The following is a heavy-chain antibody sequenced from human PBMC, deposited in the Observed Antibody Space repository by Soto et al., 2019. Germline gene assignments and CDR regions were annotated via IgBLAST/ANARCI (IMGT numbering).Heavy chain of an antibody. CDR2: IFPADSGT. Sequence: SGESLKISCKGFGYNFGGYWIAWVRQMPGKGLEWMGIIFPADSGTRYSPSFQGRVSISVDTAITTTFLHLSSLRPSDTGTYFCARRGKYPNWLDPWGQGTLVTVSS. CDR3: ARRGKYPNWLDP. J-gene: IGHJ5*02. CDR1: GYNFGGYW. D-gene: IGHD2-2*01. V-gene: IGHV5-51*01.